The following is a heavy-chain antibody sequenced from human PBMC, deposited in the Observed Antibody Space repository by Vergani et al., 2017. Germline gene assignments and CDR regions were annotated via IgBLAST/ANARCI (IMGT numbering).Heavy chain of an antibody. CDR2: INTNTGNP. D-gene: IGHD3-22*01. CDR1: GYTFTSYG. CDR3: ARPRGTMIPGGFDL. V-gene: IGHV7-4-1*02. Sequence: QVQLVQSGAEVKKPGASVKVSCKASGYTFTSYGISWVRQAPGQGLEWMGWINTNTGNPTYAQGFTGRFVFSLDTSVSTAYLQISSLKAEDTAVYYCARPRGTMIPGGFDLWGRGTLVTVSS. J-gene: IGHJ2*01.